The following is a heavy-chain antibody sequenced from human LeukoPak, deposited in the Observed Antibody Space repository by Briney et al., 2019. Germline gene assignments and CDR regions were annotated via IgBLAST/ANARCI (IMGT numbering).Heavy chain of an antibody. CDR3: ARGRVYYAPFDY. CDR2: INHSGST. Sequence: PSETLSLTCAVFGGSFSGYYWSWIRQPPGKGLEWIGEINHSGSTNYNPSLKSRVTISGDMSKNQFSLKLSSVPAADTAVYYCARGRVYYAPFDYWGQGTLVTVSS. D-gene: IGHD3-10*01. V-gene: IGHV4-34*01. CDR1: GGSFSGYY. J-gene: IGHJ4*02.